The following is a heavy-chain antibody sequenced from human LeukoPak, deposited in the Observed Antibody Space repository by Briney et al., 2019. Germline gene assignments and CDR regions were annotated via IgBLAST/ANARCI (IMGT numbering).Heavy chain of an antibody. Sequence: GGSLRLSCEASGFIFNSYGMNWVRQAPGRGLEWVSSISSTGSYIFYADSVKGRFTISRDDAKNSVHLQMNTLRAEDTGIYYCARSEGGSENYWGQGILVAVSS. CDR2: ISSTGSYI. V-gene: IGHV3-21*01. D-gene: IGHD1-26*01. J-gene: IGHJ4*02. CDR3: ARSEGGSENY. CDR1: GFIFNSYG.